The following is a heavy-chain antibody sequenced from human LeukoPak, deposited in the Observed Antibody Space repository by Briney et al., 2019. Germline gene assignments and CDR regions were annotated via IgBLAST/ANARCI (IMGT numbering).Heavy chain of an antibody. J-gene: IGHJ6*03. V-gene: IGHV1-2*02. CDR3: SRRGFGVLESGYYYYMDV. CDR1: GYTFTGYY. CDR2: INPNSGGT. D-gene: IGHD3-10*01. Sequence: ASVKVSCKASGYTFTGYYMHWVRQAPGQGLEWMGWINPNSGGTNYAQKFQGGVIMPRHTSISTAYIELSRLRSGDTAVYYCSRRGFGVLESGYYYYMDVWGKGTTVTISS.